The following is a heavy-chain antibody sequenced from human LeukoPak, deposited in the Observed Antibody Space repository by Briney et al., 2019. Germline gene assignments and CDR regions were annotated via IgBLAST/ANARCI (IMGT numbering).Heavy chain of an antibody. J-gene: IGHJ5*02. V-gene: IGHV4-39*01. D-gene: IGHD3-22*01. CDR2: IYYSGST. Sequence: SETLSLTCTVSGGSISCSSYYWGWIRQPPWKGLEWIGSIYYSGSTYYNPSLKSRVTISVDTSKNQFSLKLSSVTAADTAVYYCARTGAGYYDSSGYYCSRFDPWGQGTLVTVSS. CDR3: ARTGAGYYDSSGYYCSRFDP. CDR1: GGSISCSSYY.